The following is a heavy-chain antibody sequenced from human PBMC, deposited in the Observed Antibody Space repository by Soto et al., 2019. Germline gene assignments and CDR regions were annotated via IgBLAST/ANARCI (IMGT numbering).Heavy chain of an antibody. CDR2: ISYDGSNK. D-gene: IGHD6-13*01. J-gene: IGHJ6*02. V-gene: IGHV3-30-3*01. CDR1: GFTFSSYA. CDR3: ARDFEAAVDYYYYGMDV. Sequence: QVQLVESGGGVVQPGRSLRLSCAASGFTFSSYAMHWVRQAPGKGLEWVAVISYDGSNKYYADSVKGRFTISRDNSKNTLYLQMNSLRAADTAVYYCARDFEAAVDYYYYGMDVWGQGTTVTVSS.